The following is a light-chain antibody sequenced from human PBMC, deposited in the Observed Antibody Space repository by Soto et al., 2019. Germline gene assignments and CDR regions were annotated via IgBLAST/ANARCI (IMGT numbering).Light chain of an antibody. Sequence: QSALTQPASVSGSPGQSITISCTGTSSDVGGYNYVSWYQQHPGKAPKLMIYDVSNRPSGVSNRFSGSKSGNTASLTISGLQAEDEADYYCSSYASSSTLAVFGGGTKVPVL. CDR2: DVS. CDR1: SSDVGGYNY. V-gene: IGLV2-14*01. J-gene: IGLJ2*01. CDR3: SSYASSSTLAV.